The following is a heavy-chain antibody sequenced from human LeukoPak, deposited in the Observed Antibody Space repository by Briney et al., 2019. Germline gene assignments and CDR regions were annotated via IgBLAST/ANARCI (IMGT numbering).Heavy chain of an antibody. J-gene: IGHJ4*02. CDR2: IIPIFGAA. CDR3: ARVVVAARVYYFDY. CDR1: GGTFSSYA. V-gene: IGHV1-69*05. D-gene: IGHD2-15*01. Sequence: SVKVSCKASGGTFSSYAISWVRQAPGQGLEWMGGIIPIFGAANYAQKFQGRVTITTDESTSTAYMELSSLRSEDTAVYYCARVVVAARVYYFDYWGQGTLVTVSS.